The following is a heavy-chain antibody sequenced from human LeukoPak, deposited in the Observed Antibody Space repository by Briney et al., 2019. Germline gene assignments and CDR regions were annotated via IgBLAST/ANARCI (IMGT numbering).Heavy chain of an antibody. CDR1: GFTFSSYE. CDR2: IYYSGLT. D-gene: IGHD3-16*01. Sequence: GSLRLSCAASGFTFSSYEMNWVRQAPGKGLEWIGSIYYSGLTNYSPSLKSRVTISLDTSKNQFSLNINFVTAADTAVYYCARDVPGGRNDYWGQGTLVTVSS. CDR3: ARDVPGGRNDY. V-gene: IGHV4-59*12. J-gene: IGHJ4*02.